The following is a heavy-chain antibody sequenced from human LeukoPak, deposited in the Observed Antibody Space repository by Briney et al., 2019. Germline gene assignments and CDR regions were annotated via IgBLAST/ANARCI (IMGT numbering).Heavy chain of an antibody. Sequence: PSDTLSLTCTVSGGSISSYYGSWLRQPTGKALEGLGYIYYSGSTNYNPSLKSRVTISVDTPKNQFSLKLSSMTAADTAIYYCARSGGAQLWSGMDVWGTGTTVTVSS. J-gene: IGHJ6*04. CDR3: ARSGGAQLWSGMDV. CDR2: IYYSGST. V-gene: IGHV4-59*07. D-gene: IGHD5-18*01. CDR1: GGSISSYY.